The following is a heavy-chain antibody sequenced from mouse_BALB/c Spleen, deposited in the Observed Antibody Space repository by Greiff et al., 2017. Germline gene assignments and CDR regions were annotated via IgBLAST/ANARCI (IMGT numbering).Heavy chain of an antibody. CDR2: ISYSGST. CDR1: GYSITSDYA. D-gene: IGHD1-1*01. J-gene: IGHJ4*01. V-gene: IGHV3-2*02. Sequence: EVKLVESGPGLVKPSQSLSLTCTVTGYSITSDYAWNWIRQFPGNKLEWMGYISYSGSTSYNPSLKSRISITRDTSKNQFFLQLNSVTTEDTATYYCARNPIYYYGSSYVYYAMDYWGQGTSVTVSS. CDR3: ARNPIYYYGSSYVYYAMDY.